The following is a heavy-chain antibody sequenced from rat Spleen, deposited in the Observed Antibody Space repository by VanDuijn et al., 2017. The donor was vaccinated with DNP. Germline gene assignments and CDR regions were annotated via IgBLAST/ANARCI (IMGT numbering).Heavy chain of an antibody. V-gene: IGHV5-31*01. CDR2: ITSSGGST. CDR3: ARGSGTYYWYFDF. D-gene: IGHD5-1*01. CDR1: GFTFNKYW. Sequence: EVQLVESGGGLVRPGRSLKLSCVASGFTFNKYWMTWIRQVPGKGLEWVAAITSSGGSTYYPDSVKGRFTISRDNAKNTLYLQMNSLRSEDTATYYCARGSGTYYWYFDFWGPGTMVTVSS. J-gene: IGHJ1*01.